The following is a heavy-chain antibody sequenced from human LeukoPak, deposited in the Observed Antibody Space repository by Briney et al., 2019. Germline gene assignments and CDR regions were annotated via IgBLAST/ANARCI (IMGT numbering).Heavy chain of an antibody. CDR2: IYYSGNT. CDR3: ARAVVLYYDGSGYSTRFDY. Sequence: SETLSLTCSVSGGSISRSRYYWGWIRQPPGKGLEWIGSIYYSGNTYYKPSLKSRVTISVDTSKNQFSLKLRSVTAADTAMYYCARAVVLYYDGSGYSTRFDYWGQGTLVTVSS. CDR1: GGSISRSRYY. V-gene: IGHV4-39*01. J-gene: IGHJ4*02. D-gene: IGHD3-22*01.